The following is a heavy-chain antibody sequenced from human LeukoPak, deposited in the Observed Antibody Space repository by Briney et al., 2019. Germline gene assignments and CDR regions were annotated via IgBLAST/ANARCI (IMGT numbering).Heavy chain of an antibody. V-gene: IGHV3-21*01. CDR1: GFTFSSYS. Sequence: GGSLRLSCAASGFTFSSYSMNWVRQAPGKGLEWVSSISSSSSYIYYADSVKGRFTISRDNAKNSLYLQMNSLRAEDTAVYYCAGGDYGDYFSSEYYFDYWGQGTLVTVSS. D-gene: IGHD4-17*01. CDR3: AGGDYGDYFSSEYYFDY. J-gene: IGHJ4*02. CDR2: ISSSSSYI.